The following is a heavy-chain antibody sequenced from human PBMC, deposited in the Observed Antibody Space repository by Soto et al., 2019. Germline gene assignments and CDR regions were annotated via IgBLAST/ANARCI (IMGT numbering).Heavy chain of an antibody. J-gene: IGHJ3*02. Sequence: ASVKVSCKASGYTFTSYGISWVRQAPGQGLEWMGWISAYNCNTNYAQKLQGRVTMTTDTSTSTAYMELRSLRSDDTAVYYCASHDYGDVQDAFDIWGQGTMVTVSS. D-gene: IGHD4-17*01. CDR3: ASHDYGDVQDAFDI. CDR2: ISAYNCNT. CDR1: GYTFTSYG. V-gene: IGHV1-18*01.